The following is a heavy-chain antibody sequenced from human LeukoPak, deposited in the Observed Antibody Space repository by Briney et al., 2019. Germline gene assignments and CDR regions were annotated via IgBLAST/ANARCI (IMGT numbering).Heavy chain of an antibody. CDR2: MNPNSGNT. CDR3: ARARRSYGYGDAFDI. D-gene: IGHD5-18*01. CDR1: GYTFTSYD. Sequence: ASVKVSCKASGYTFTSYDINWVRQATGQGLEWMGWMNPNSGNTGYAQKFQGRVTMTRNTSISTAYMELSSLRAKDTAVYYCARARRSYGYGDAFDIWGQGTMVTVSS. V-gene: IGHV1-8*01. J-gene: IGHJ3*02.